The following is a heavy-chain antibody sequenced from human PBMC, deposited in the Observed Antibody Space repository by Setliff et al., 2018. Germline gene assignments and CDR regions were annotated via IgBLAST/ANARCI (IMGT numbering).Heavy chain of an antibody. CDR3: ARRRRFDSGGPRSPWYFDL. V-gene: IGHV5-51*01. D-gene: IGHD3-22*01. CDR2: IYPDDSDT. CDR1: GYNFLDYW. J-gene: IGHJ2*01. Sequence: GESLKISCKASGYNFLDYWIGWVRQMPGKGLEWMGIIYPDDSDTRYSPSVQGPFTISADKSINTAYLQWSSLKASDTAFYYCARRRRFDSGGPRSPWYFDLWGRGTLVTVSS.